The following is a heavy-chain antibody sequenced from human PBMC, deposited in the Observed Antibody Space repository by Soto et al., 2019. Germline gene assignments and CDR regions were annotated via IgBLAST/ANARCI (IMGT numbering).Heavy chain of an antibody. J-gene: IGHJ2*01. CDR1: GGSISSGGYS. CDR3: ARESRSSRYYTSGYSQYWYFDL. D-gene: IGHD3-22*01. CDR2: IYQSGST. V-gene: IGHV4-30-2*01. Sequence: QLQLQESGSGLVKPSQTLSLTCGVSGGSISSGGYSWSWIRQPPGKGLEWIGYIYQSGSTFYNPSLKSRVSISVDRSKNQFFLNLTSVTAADTAIYFCARESRSSRYYTSGYSQYWYFDLWGRGTLVVVSS.